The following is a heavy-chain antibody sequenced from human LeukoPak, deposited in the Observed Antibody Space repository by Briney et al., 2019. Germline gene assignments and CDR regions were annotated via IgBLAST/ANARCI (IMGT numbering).Heavy chain of an antibody. J-gene: IGHJ4*02. D-gene: IGHD6-19*01. CDR2: ISYSGTT. CDR3: ARHLSDRSTVAGEFDY. Sequence: SETLSLTFTVSGGSLNNNYWSWVRQPPGKGLEWIGFISYSGTTNYNPSLESRVTISVASSRAQFSLKVNSVTAADTAVYFCARHLSDRSTVAGEFDYWGQGTLVTVSS. V-gene: IGHV4-59*08. CDR1: GGSLNNNY.